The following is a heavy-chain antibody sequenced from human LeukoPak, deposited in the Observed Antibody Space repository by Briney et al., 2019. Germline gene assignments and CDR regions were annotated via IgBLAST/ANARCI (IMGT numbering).Heavy chain of an antibody. CDR2: ISYDGSNK. J-gene: IGHJ3*02. V-gene: IGHV3-30*04. CDR3: ARDHHRRLYDSQARNTFDI. CDR1: GFTFSSYA. D-gene: IGHD3-22*01. Sequence: GGSLRLSCAASGFTFSSYAMHWVRQAPGKGLEWVAVISYDGSNKYYADSVKGRFTISRDNSKNTLYLQMNSLRAEDTAVYYCARDHHRRLYDSQARNTFDIWGQGTMVTVSS.